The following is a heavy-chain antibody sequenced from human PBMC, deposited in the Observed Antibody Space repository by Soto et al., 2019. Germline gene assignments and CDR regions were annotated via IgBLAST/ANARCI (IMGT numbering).Heavy chain of an antibody. V-gene: IGHV3-33*01. Sequence: QVQLVDSGGGVVQPVRSLRLYCAAAGVSFRSYGMHGVRQAPVKGLERVAVKWHDGNKKYYGDSGKGRFTISRDNSKNPFYLKLSILRAADTAVYYCARDPGCQAYYGGGDYFDYWGQGTLVTVSS. CDR2: KWHDGNKK. J-gene: IGHJ4*02. CDR3: ARDPGCQAYYGGGDYFDY. D-gene: IGHD4-17*01. CDR1: GVSFRSYG.